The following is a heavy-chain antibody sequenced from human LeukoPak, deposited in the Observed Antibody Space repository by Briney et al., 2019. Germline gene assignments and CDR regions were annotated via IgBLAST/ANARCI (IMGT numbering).Heavy chain of an antibody. V-gene: IGHV3-23*01. CDR1: GFIFSNYG. CDR3: AKGHADSSGYYYFDS. Sequence: GGSLRLSCAASGFIFSNYGMSWVRQAPGKGLEWVSAIRGNAGTTYYADSVQGRFTIFRDNSKNMPYLQMNSLRVEDTAVYYCAKGHADSSGYYYFDSWGQGTLVTVSS. J-gene: IGHJ4*02. D-gene: IGHD3-22*01. CDR2: IRGNAGTT.